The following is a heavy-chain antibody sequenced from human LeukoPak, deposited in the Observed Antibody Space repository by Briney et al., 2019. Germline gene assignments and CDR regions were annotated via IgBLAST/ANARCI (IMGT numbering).Heavy chain of an antibody. D-gene: IGHD3-10*01. CDR2: IKSKTDGGTT. Sequence: GGCLRLSCADSGVTFSKAWMRGGRQAPGEGVGWGGRIKSKTDGGTTDYAAPVKRRFTISRVYSKNTLYLQMNSLKTDDTAVYYCTTDLYYGSGSHYYYYGMDVWGQGTTVTVSS. CDR3: TTDLYYGSGSHYYYYGMDV. J-gene: IGHJ6*02. CDR1: GVTFSKAW. V-gene: IGHV3-15*01.